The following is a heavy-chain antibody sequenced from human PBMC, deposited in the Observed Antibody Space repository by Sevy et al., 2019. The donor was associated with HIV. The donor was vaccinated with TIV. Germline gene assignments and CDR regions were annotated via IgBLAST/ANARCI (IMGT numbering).Heavy chain of an antibody. CDR2: ISGSGGST. D-gene: IGHD2-2*01. CDR3: TCRNIVVVPAASREKRDYYYGMEV. CDR1: GFTFSSYA. V-gene: IGHV3-23*01. J-gene: IGHJ6*02. Sequence: GGSLRLSCAASGFTFSSYAMSWVRQAPGKGLEWVSAISGSGGSTYYADSVKGRFTISRDNSKNTLYRQMNSLRAEDKAVYYCTCRNIVVVPAASREKRDYYYGMEVWGQGTTVTVSS.